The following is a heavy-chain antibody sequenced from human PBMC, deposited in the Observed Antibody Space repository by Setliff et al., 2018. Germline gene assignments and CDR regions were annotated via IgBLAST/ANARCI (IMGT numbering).Heavy chain of an antibody. J-gene: IGHJ4*02. CDR3: ARGRAGHSGH. D-gene: IGHD6-19*01. CDR1: GYSISSGYH. V-gene: IGHV4-38-2*01. CDR2: IYHSGST. Sequence: SETLSLTCAVSGYSISSGYHWAWIRQLPGKGLEWIGTIYHSGSTYYNPSLKSRVTISVDTSKNQFSLKLSSVTAADTAVYYCARGRAGHSGHWGQGTLVTVSS.